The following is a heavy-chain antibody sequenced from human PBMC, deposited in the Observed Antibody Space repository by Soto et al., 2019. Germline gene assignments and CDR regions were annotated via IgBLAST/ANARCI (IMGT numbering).Heavy chain of an antibody. D-gene: IGHD4-17*01. V-gene: IGHV3-23*01. CDR3: VKDAVPGDAVWLAHD. J-gene: IGHJ4*02. Sequence: HPGGSLRLSCAASGFTFSSYAMIWIRQVPGRGLEWVSGLWGSSGGIHYADSVKGRFSISRDNSANSVYLQMNNLRVEDTAVYYCVKDAVPGDAVWLAHDWGQGTVVTVSS. CDR2: LWGSSGGI. CDR1: GFTFSSYA.